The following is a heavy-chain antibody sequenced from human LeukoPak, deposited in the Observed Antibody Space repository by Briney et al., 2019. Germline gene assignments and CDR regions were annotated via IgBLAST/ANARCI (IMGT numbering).Heavy chain of an antibody. CDR3: ARDDPTFYDVLTGVDY. D-gene: IGHD3-9*01. J-gene: IGHJ4*02. Sequence: ASVKVSCKASGYTFTGYYMHWVRQAPGQGLEWMGWINPNSGGTNYAQKFQGRVTMTRDTSISTAYMELSRLRSDDTPVYYCARDDPTFYDVLTGVDYWGQGTLASVSS. CDR2: INPNSGGT. V-gene: IGHV1-2*02. CDR1: GYTFTGYY.